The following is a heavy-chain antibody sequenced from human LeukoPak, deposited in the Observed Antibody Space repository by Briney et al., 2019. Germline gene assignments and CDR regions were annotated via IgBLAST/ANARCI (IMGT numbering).Heavy chain of an antibody. CDR3: ARDLKQQWLVLGDHYYGMDV. CDR1: GFTFSSYA. D-gene: IGHD6-19*01. J-gene: IGHJ6*02. CDR2: ISYDGSNK. V-gene: IGHV3-30*04. Sequence: PGGSLRLSCAASGFTFSSYAMHWVRQAPGKGLEWVAVISYDGSNKYYADSVKGRFTISRDNSKNTPYLQMNSLRAEDTAVYYCARDLKQQWLVLGDHYYGMDVWGQGTTVTVSS.